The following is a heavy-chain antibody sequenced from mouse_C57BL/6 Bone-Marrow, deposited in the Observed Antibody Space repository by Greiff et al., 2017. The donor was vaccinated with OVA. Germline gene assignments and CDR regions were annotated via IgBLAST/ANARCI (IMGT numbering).Heavy chain of an antibody. CDR1: GYTFTDYN. D-gene: IGHD1-1*01. Sequence: EVQLQQSGPELVKPGASVKIPCKASGYTFTDYNMDWVKQSHGKSLEWIGDINPNNGGTIYNQKFKGKATLTVDKSSSTAYMELRSLTSEDTAVYYCARREIYYYGSSPYYAMDYWGQGTSVTVSS. CDR3: ARREIYYYGSSPYYAMDY. J-gene: IGHJ4*01. V-gene: IGHV1-18*01. CDR2: INPNNGGT.